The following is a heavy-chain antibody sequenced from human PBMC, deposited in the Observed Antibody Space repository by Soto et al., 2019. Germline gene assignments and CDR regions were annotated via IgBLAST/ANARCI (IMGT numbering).Heavy chain of an antibody. CDR1: GSTFSSYG. D-gene: IGHD5-18*01. Sequence: QVQLVESGGGVIQPGRSLRLSCAASGSTFSSYGMNWVRQAPGKGLEWVAVISYDGSDKYYADSVKGRFTISRDNSKNTLYLKMNSLRAEDTAVYYCAKNRGYNYGLDAFDIWGQGTMVTVSS. CDR3: AKNRGYNYGLDAFDI. CDR2: ISYDGSDK. J-gene: IGHJ3*02. V-gene: IGHV3-30*18.